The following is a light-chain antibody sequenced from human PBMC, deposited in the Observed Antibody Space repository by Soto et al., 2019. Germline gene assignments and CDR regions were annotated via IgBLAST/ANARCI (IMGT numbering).Light chain of an antibody. J-gene: IGKJ4*01. CDR3: QQYYHYPLT. CDR2: DVS. V-gene: IGKV1-5*01. CDR1: QSFSTW. Sequence: DIQMTQSPSTLSASVGDRVTITCRASQSFSTWLAWYQQKPGKAPKLLIYDVSNLESGIPSRFSGSGSGTEFTLAISSLQPDDFANYYCQQYYHYPLTFGGGTTVEIK.